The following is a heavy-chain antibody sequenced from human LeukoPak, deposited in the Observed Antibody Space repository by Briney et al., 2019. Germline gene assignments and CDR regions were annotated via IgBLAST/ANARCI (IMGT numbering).Heavy chain of an antibody. CDR2: IFHTGST. D-gene: IGHD4-11*01. J-gene: IGHJ4*02. V-gene: IGHV4-38-2*02. CDR3: ARGDDYSPTFDY. CDR1: GDSISSGNY. Sequence: SETLSLTCTVSGDSISSGNYWGWIRQPPGKGLEWIGSIFHTGSTYFNLSLKSRVTISVDTSKNQFSLRLSSVTAADTAVYYCARGDDYSPTFDYWGQGTLVTVSS.